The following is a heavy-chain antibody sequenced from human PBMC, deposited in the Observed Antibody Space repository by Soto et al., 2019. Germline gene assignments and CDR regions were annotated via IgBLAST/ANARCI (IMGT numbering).Heavy chain of an antibody. CDR1: QFTFSNYG. D-gene: IGHD5-12*01. V-gene: IGHV3-33*01. CDR2: IWNDGRRR. CDR3: ARTDIVAALGGPLDS. J-gene: IGHJ4*02. Sequence: QVQLVESGGGVVHPGRARRLSCEAYQFTFSNYGMHWVRGAPGNGLECVAVIWNDGRRRYNADSVKGRFTISIDNSNNTLFLQMNNLRDEDTAVYYCARTDIVAALGGPLDSGGQGTLVTVPS.